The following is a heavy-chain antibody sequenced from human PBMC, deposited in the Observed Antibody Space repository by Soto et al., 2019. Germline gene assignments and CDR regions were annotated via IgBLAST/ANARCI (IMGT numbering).Heavy chain of an antibody. CDR2: IYPGDSDT. D-gene: IGHD2-8*01. V-gene: IGHV5-51*01. CDR1: GYRFSSYW. CDR3: ARQGSNGAYYYYGMDV. Sequence: GESLKISCKGSGYRFSSYWIAWVRQMPGKGLEWMGIIYPGDSDTRYSPSFQGQVTFSVDKSNNTAYLQWSSLKASDTAMYYCARQGSNGAYYYYGMDVWGQGTAVTVSS. J-gene: IGHJ6*02.